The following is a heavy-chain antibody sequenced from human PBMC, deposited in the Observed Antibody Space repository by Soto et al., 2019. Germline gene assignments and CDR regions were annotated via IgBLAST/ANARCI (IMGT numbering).Heavy chain of an antibody. Sequence: SETLSLTCTVSGGSISSYYWSWIRQPPGKGLEWIGYIYYSGSTNYNPSLKSRVTISVDTSKNQFSLKLSSVTAADTAVYYCARGPFDYWGQGTLVTVSS. V-gene: IGHV4-59*01. CDR2: IYYSGST. CDR1: GGSISSYY. CDR3: ARGPFDY. J-gene: IGHJ4*02.